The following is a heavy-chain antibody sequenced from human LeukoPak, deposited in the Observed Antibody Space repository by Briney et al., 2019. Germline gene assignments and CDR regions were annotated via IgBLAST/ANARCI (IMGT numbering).Heavy chain of an antibody. J-gene: IGHJ4*02. D-gene: IGHD2-2*02. CDR2: ISGSGGST. Sequence: GGSLRLSCAASGFTSSSYAMSWVRQAPGKGLEWVSAISGSGGSTYYADSVKGRFTISRDNSKNTLYLQMNSLRAEDTAVYYCAKSPRGVVAPAAIPYYFDYWGQGTLVTVSS. V-gene: IGHV3-23*01. CDR3: AKSPRGVVAPAAIPYYFDY. CDR1: GFTSSSYA.